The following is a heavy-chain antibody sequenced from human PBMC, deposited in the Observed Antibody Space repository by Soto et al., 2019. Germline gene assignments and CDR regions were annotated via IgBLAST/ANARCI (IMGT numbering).Heavy chain of an antibody. V-gene: IGHV1-46*01. D-gene: IGHD3-22*01. Sequence: ASVKVSCKASGYTFTSYYMHWVRQAPGQGLEWMGIINPSGGSTSYAQKFQGRVTMTRDTSTSTVYMELSSLRSEDTAVYYCARDADYYDSSGYLPDYWGQGTLVPVSS. CDR2: INPSGGST. J-gene: IGHJ4*02. CDR1: GYTFTSYY. CDR3: ARDADYYDSSGYLPDY.